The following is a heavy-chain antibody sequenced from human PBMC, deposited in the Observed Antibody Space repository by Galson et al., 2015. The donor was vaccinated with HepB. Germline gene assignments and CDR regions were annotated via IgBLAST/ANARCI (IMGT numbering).Heavy chain of an antibody. D-gene: IGHD3-16*01. Sequence: SVKVSCKASGYTFTSYAMHWVRQAPGQRLEWMGWINAGNGNTKYSQKFQGRVTITRDTSASTAYMELSSLRSEDTAVYYCASSLIRPRVLYYFDYWGQGTLVTVSS. CDR2: INAGNGNT. CDR1: GYTFTSYA. J-gene: IGHJ4*02. V-gene: IGHV1-3*01. CDR3: ASSLIRPRVLYYFDY.